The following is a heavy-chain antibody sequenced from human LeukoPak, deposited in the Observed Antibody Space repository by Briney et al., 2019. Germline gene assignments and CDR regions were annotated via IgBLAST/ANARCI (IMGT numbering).Heavy chain of an antibody. CDR3: ARHLAKDFWSGYQLDWFDP. V-gene: IGHV4-39*01. J-gene: IGHJ5*02. D-gene: IGHD3-3*01. Sequence: SETLSLTCTVSGGSISSSSYYWGWIRQPPGKGLERIGSIYYSGSTYYNPSLKSRVTISVDTSKNQFSLKLSSVTAADTAVYYCARHLAKDFWSGYQLDWFDPEGQGTLVTVSS. CDR1: GGSISSSSYY. CDR2: IYYSGST.